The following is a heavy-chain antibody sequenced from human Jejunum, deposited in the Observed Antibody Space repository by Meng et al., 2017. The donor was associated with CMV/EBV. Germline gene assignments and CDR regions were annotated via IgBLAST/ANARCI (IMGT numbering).Heavy chain of an antibody. CDR3: ALFTRSWFDP. V-gene: IGHV2-5*02. J-gene: IGHJ5*02. D-gene: IGHD2-2*01. CDR2: IYWDDDK. CDR1: GLSLRIVEGG. Sequence: SGPRRVEHTQPLTVTVTFSGLSLRIVEGGLGWLRPPPGKALEWLAVIYWDDDKRYSPSLKSRLTITKDTSKNQVVLTLTNMDPVDTATYYCALFTRSWFDPWGQGTLVTVSS.